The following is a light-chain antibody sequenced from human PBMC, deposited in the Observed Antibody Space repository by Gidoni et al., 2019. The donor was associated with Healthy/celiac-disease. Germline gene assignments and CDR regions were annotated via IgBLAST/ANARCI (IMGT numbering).Light chain of an antibody. CDR3: QQSYSTLWT. J-gene: IGKJ1*01. V-gene: IGKV1-39*01. CDR1: QSIRSY. CDR2: AAS. Sequence: DIQMTQSPSSLSASVGDRVTITCRASQSIRSYLNWYQQKPGKARKLLIYAASSLQSGVPSRFSGSGSGTDFTLTISRLQPEDFATYYCQQSYSTLWTFGQGTKVEIK.